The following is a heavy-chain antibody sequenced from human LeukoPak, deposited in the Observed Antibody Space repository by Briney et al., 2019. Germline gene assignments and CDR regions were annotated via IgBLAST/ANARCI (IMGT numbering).Heavy chain of an antibody. CDR2: ISWNSGSI. V-gene: IGHV3-9*03. CDR3: PKGKYVFWSGNFFDY. J-gene: IGHJ4*02. D-gene: IGHD3-3*01. Sequence: PGRSLRLSCAASGFTFDDYAMHWVRQAPGKGLEWVSGISWNSGSIGYADSVKGRFTISRDNAKNSLYLQMNSLRAEDMALYYWPKGKYVFWSGNFFDYWGQGPLVTVPS. CDR1: GFTFDDYA.